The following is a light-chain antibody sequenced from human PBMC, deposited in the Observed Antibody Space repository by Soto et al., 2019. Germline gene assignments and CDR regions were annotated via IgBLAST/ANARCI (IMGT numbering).Light chain of an antibody. Sequence: EIVMTQSPATLSASPGERVTLSCRASQSVSTKSAWYQQKPGQAPRLLIYGASTMVTGIPARFSGSGSGIDFTLIICSLQSEDFGVYYCQQYKDWLSMSFCKGTRLEIK. CDR1: QSVSTK. CDR2: GAS. V-gene: IGKV3-15*01. J-gene: IGKJ5*01. CDR3: QQYKDWLSMS.